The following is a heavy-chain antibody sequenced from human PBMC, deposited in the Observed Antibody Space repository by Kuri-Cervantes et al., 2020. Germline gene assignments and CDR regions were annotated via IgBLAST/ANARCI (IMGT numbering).Heavy chain of an antibody. CDR1: GGSFSGYY. CDR2: INHSGST. CDR3: ARGWLTGGFDY. V-gene: IGHV4-34*01. J-gene: IGHJ4*02. D-gene: IGHD7-27*01. Sequence: GSLRLSCAVYGGSFSGYYWSWIRQPPGKGLEWIGEINHSGSTNYNPSLKSRVTISVDTSKNQFSLQLNSVTPADTAVYYCARGWLTGGFDYWGQGTLVTVSS.